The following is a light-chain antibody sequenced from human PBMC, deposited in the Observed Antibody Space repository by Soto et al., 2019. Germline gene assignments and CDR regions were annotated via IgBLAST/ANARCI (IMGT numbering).Light chain of an antibody. CDR2: GAS. J-gene: IGKJ4*01. CDR1: QSVSSSY. Sequence: IVLTQSPAILALSPGDRATLSCRASQSVSSSYLAWYQHKPGQAPRLLIHGASSRVTGIPDRFSGSGSGTDFTPTITRLEPEDFAVYYCQQYQSLTFGGGTKVDI. V-gene: IGKV3-20*01. CDR3: QQYQSLT.